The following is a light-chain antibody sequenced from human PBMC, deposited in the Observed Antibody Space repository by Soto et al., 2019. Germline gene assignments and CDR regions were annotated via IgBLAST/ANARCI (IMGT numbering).Light chain of an antibody. Sequence: EIVLTQSPGTLSLSPGERATLSCRASQSVSSSYLAWYQQKPGQAPRLLIYGASSRATGIPDRFSGSGSVTDFTLTISRLEPEDFAVYYCQQYGSSHKTFGQGTKVEIK. CDR2: GAS. V-gene: IGKV3-20*01. CDR1: QSVSSSY. CDR3: QQYGSSHKT. J-gene: IGKJ1*01.